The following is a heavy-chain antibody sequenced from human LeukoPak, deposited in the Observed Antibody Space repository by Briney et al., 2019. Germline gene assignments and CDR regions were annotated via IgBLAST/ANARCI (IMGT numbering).Heavy chain of an antibody. D-gene: IGHD5-12*01. Sequence: GGSLRLSCAVSGFTFTSYSMNWVRQAPRKGLEWVSSISSSRSYISYADSAKGRFTIPRENPKNSLHLQMSSLRAEDTAVYYCARVSLSGSWGQGTLVTVSS. CDR3: ARVSLSGS. CDR2: ISSSRSYI. J-gene: IGHJ5*02. CDR1: GFTFTSYS. V-gene: IGHV3-21*04.